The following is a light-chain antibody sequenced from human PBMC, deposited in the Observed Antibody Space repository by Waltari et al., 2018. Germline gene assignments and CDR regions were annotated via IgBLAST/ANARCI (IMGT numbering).Light chain of an antibody. Sequence: DIQMTQSPSSLSASVGDRVTIACRASQSISPSLNWYQQKPGKAPNLLIYAASSLQSGVPSRFSGSGSGTDFTLTISCLQSEDFATYYCQQYYSYPWTFGQGTKVEIK. J-gene: IGKJ1*01. CDR1: QSISPS. CDR2: AAS. V-gene: IGKV1-39*01. CDR3: QQYYSYPWT.